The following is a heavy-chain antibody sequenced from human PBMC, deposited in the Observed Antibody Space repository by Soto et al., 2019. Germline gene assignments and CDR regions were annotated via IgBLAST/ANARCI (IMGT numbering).Heavy chain of an antibody. D-gene: IGHD6-6*01. J-gene: IGHJ4*02. CDR3: AKQVRDGTSSPYYFHY. Sequence: GGSLRLSCAGSGFTFSNYAMSWVRQAPGKGLEWVSAISSAVNTYYADSVKGRFTISRDNSKNTLSLQMNSLRAEDTAVYYCAKQVRDGTSSPYYFHYCCPRPLLSVSS. CDR2: ISSAVNT. CDR1: GFTFSNYA. V-gene: IGHV3-23*01.